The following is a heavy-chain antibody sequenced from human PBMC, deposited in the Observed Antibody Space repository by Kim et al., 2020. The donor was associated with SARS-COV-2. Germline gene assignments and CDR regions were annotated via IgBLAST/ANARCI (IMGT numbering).Heavy chain of an antibody. D-gene: IGHD1-26*01. CDR1: GGSFSGYY. CDR3: ARGSRVGWEPRSRNWFDP. Sequence: SETLSLTCAVYGGSFSGYYWSWIRQPPGKGLEWIGEINNSGTTNYNPSLKSRVTISVDTSKNQFSLKLSSVTAADTAVYYCARGSRVGWEPRSRNWFDPWGQGTLVTVSS. J-gene: IGHJ5*02. CDR2: INNSGTT. V-gene: IGHV4-34*01.